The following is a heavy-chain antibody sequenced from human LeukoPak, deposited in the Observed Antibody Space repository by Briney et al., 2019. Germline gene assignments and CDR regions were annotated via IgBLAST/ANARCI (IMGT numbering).Heavy chain of an antibody. V-gene: IGHV4-59*01. D-gene: IGHD4-17*01. Sequence: SETLSPTCTVSGGSISGSYWSWIRQSPGKGLELIAYMYNSGSTNYNPSLKSRVTISIDTSKNQFSLKLSSLTAADTAIYYCARGIESYGDYGYWGQGILVTVSS. CDR1: GGSISGSY. CDR3: ARGIESYGDYGY. CDR2: MYNSGST. J-gene: IGHJ4*02.